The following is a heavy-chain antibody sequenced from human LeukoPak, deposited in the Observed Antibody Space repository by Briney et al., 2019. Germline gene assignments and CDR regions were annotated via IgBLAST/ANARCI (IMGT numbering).Heavy chain of an antibody. Sequence: SVKVSCKASGGTLSSYAISWVRQAPGQGLEWMGRIIPILGIANYAQKFQGRVTITADKSTSTAYMELSSLRSEDTAVYYCARALWFGELLGAAFDIWGQGTMVTVSS. J-gene: IGHJ3*02. CDR1: GGTLSSYA. D-gene: IGHD3-10*01. V-gene: IGHV1-69*04. CDR3: ARALWFGELLGAAFDI. CDR2: IIPILGIA.